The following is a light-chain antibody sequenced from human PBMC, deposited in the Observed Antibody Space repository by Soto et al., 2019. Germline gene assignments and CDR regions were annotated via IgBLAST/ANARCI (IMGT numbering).Light chain of an antibody. CDR3: QQYYSTPT. Sequence: DIVMTQSPDSLAVSLGERATINCKSSQSVLYSSNNKNYLAWYQQKPGQPPKLLIYWASTRESGVPDRFSGSGSGTDFTLTLSSLPAEDVAVYYCQQYYSTPTFGQGTKVEIK. J-gene: IGKJ1*01. V-gene: IGKV4-1*01. CDR2: WAS. CDR1: QSVLYSSNNKNY.